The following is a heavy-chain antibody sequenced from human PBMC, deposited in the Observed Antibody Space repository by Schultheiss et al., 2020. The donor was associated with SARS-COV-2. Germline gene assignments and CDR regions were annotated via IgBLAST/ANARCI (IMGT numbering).Heavy chain of an antibody. Sequence: SETLSLTCTVSGGSFSGYYWSWIRQPPGKGLEWIGYIYYSGSTNYNPSLKSRVTISVDTSKNQFSLKLSSVTAADTAVYYCARGATVTRDFDCWGQGTLVTVSS. CDR1: GGSFSGYY. J-gene: IGHJ4*02. D-gene: IGHD4-17*01. CDR3: ARGATVTRDFDC. V-gene: IGHV4-59*12. CDR2: IYYSGST.